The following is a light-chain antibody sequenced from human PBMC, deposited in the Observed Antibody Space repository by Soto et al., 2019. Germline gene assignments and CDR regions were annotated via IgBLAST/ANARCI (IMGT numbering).Light chain of an antibody. CDR1: QSIYKW. V-gene: IGKV1-12*01. Sequence: TSSVSASKRDRVTSSGRASQSIYKWLVWYQQKPGKAPKLLIYAASSLQSGVPSRFSGSGYGTDFTLTISSLQPEDFATYYCRQLNSYPITFGQGTLLEVK. CDR3: RQLNSYPIT. CDR2: AAS. J-gene: IGKJ5*01.